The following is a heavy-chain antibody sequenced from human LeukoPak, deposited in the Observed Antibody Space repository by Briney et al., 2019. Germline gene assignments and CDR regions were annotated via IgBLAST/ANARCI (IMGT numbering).Heavy chain of an antibody. CDR3: ARKPHSVYYYGSGSYYERFDY. Sequence: SGGSLRLSCAASGFTFDDYGMSWVRQAPGKGLEWVSGINWNGGSTGYADSVKGRFTISRDNAKNSLYLQMNSLRAEDTALYYCARKPHSVYYYGSGSYYERFDYWGQGALVTVSS. CDR2: INWNGGST. V-gene: IGHV3-20*04. CDR1: GFTFDDYG. D-gene: IGHD3-10*01. J-gene: IGHJ4*02.